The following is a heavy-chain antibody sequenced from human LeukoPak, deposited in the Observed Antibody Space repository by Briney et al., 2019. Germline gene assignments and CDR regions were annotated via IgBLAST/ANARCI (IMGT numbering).Heavy chain of an antibody. V-gene: IGHV1-24*01. D-gene: IGHD3-9*01. Sequence: ASVKVSCKVSGYTLTELSMHWVRQAPGKGLEWMGGFDPEDGETIYAQKFQGRVTMTEDTSTDTAYMELSSLRSEDTAVYYCATTPMARYFDWLLWYDYWGQGTLVTVSS. CDR2: FDPEDGET. J-gene: IGHJ4*02. CDR1: GYTLTELS. CDR3: ATTPMARYFDWLLWYDY.